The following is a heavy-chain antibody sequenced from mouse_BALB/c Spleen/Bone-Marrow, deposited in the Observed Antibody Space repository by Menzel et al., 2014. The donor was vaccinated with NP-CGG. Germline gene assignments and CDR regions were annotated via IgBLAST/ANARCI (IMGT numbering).Heavy chain of an antibody. Sequence: EVERKRTGPELSQSGASVKLSCTASGYNIADNYMHWVKESPEQGLDWIGRIDPANGNTNYDPKFQGTATITADTSSTTAALQHSSLIAEDTAADYCVDSRDWYFYV. CDR1: GYNIADNY. CDR2: IDPANGNT. V-gene: IGHV14-3*02. J-gene: IGHJ1*01. CDR3: VDSRDWYFYV. D-gene: IGHD1-1*01.